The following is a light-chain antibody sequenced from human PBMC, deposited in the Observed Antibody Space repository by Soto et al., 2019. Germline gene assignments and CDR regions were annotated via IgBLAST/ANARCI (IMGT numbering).Light chain of an antibody. Sequence: EVVMTQSPATLSFSPCEIATLSCSAIQSVSSSYLAWYQQKPGQAPRLFIYGASTRATGIPDRFSGSGSGTEFTLTISSLQPDDFATYYCQQYNSYSPWTFGQGTKVDIK. CDR2: GAS. V-gene: IGKV3D-15*01. CDR3: QQYNSYSPWT. J-gene: IGKJ1*01. CDR1: QSVSSSY.